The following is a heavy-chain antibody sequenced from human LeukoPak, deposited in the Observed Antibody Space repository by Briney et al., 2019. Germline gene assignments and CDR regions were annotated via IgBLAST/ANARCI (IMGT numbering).Heavy chain of an antibody. Sequence: PGGSLRLSCAASGFTFSSYSMNWVRQAPGKGLEWVSSISSSSSYIYYAGSVKGRFTISRDNAKNSLYLQMNSLRAEDTAVYYCAKPYDSSGYYLNFDAFDIWGQGTMVTVSS. V-gene: IGHV3-21*01. CDR3: AKPYDSSGYYLNFDAFDI. CDR2: ISSSSSYI. CDR1: GFTFSSYS. D-gene: IGHD3-22*01. J-gene: IGHJ3*02.